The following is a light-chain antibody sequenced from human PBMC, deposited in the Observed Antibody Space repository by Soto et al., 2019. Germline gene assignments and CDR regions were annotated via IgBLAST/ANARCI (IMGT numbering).Light chain of an antibody. CDR3: QKYGDSLLN. J-gene: IGKJ4*01. CDR1: QSIRSNS. V-gene: IGKV3-20*01. Sequence: EIVLTQSPGTLSLSPGERATLSCRAIQSIRSNSLASYQQRPGQAPRLLIYGASSRATGSPDRFSGGGSGTDFTLTISRLEPEDFAVYYCQKYGDSLLNFGGGTKVDIK. CDR2: GAS.